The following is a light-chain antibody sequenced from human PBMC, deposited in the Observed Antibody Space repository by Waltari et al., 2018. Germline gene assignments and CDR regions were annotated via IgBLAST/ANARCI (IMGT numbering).Light chain of an antibody. CDR3: AAWDDSLNGYV. J-gene: IGLJ1*01. CDR1: SPHIANTA. CDR2: YDD. Sequence: QSLLTQPPSVSEAPRQRVTISCSGSSPHIANTAVNRYQQLPGQAPKPLIYYDDLLPSGVSDRFSGSKSGTSASLAISGLQSEDEADYYCAAWDDSLNGYVFGTGTKVTVL. V-gene: IGLV1-36*01.